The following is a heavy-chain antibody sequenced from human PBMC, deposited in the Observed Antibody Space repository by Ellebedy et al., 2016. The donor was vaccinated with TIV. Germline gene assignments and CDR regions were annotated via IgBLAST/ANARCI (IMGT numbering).Heavy chain of an antibody. CDR1: GFTFTQYW. CDR3: ARAGSSGWEAYFDL. D-gene: IGHD6-19*01. J-gene: IGHJ2*01. CDR2: INSYGSST. Sequence: PGGSLRLSCAASGFTFTQYWLHWVRQAPGQGPVWVSRINSYGSSTTYADSVKGRFTISRDNAKNTLYLQMNSLRAEDTAVYYCARAGSSGWEAYFDLWGRGTLVTVSS. V-gene: IGHV3-74*01.